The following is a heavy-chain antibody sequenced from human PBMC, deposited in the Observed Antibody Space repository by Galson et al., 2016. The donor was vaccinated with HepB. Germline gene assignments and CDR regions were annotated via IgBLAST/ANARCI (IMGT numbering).Heavy chain of an antibody. CDR1: GFTFTAYG. Sequence: SVKVSCKASGFTFTAYGISWVRQAPGQGLEWMGWINAYNGNTNYAQSFQGRVTMTTDTSTGTAYMELWNLRSDDTALYYCARVLGGYDFYPWGQGTLVPVSS. CDR2: INAYNGNT. CDR3: ARVLGGYDFYP. V-gene: IGHV1-18*01. J-gene: IGHJ5*02. D-gene: IGHD5-12*01.